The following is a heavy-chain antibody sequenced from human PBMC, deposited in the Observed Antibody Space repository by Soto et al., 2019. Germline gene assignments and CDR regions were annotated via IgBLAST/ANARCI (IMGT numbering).Heavy chain of an antibody. D-gene: IGHD1-1*01. CDR3: AKAGSWNLEY. CDR2: IHPGEST. V-gene: IGHV4-4*02. CDR1: GYSISSGSW. Sequence: SETLSLTCAVSGYSISSGSWWGWVRQPPGKGLEWIGEIHPGESTYYNPSLKSRVTISADKSKNQFSLEVRSVTAADTAVYYCAKAGSWNLEYWGQGTPVTVSS. J-gene: IGHJ4*02.